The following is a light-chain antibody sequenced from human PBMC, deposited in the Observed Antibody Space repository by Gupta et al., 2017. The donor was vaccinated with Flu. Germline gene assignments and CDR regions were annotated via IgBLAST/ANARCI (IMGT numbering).Light chain of an antibody. J-gene: IGKJ1*01. CDR1: QSISSW. Sequence: IQITQSPSTLSASVGDRVTITCRASQSISSWLAWYQQKPGKAPKLLLYKASRLESGIPSRFSGSGSGTDFTLTISSLQPDDFATYYCQQYDSFPRTFGQGTKVEIK. V-gene: IGKV1-5*03. CDR2: KAS. CDR3: QQYDSFPRT.